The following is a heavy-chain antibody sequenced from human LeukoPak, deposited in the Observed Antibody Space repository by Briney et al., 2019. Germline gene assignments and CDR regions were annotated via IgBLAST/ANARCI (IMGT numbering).Heavy chain of an antibody. V-gene: IGHV3-30*02. J-gene: IGHJ4*02. CDR2: IRYDGSNK. CDR3: AKDQGKGITMVRGHDY. CDR1: GFTFSSYS. D-gene: IGHD3-10*01. Sequence: PGGSLRLSCAASGFTFSSYSMHWVRQAPGKGLEWVAFIRYDGSNKYYADSVKGRFTISRDNSKNTLYLQMNSLRAEDTAVYYCAKDQGKGITMVRGHDYWGQGTLVTVSS.